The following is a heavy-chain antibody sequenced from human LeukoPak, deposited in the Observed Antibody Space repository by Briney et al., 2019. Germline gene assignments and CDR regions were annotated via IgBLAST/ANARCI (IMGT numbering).Heavy chain of an antibody. J-gene: IGHJ4*02. Sequence: PGGSLRLSCAASGFTFSNYAMSWVRQAPGKGLEWVSGLTGGGGSAKYADSVKGRFTISRDNSKNTFYLQMDGLRAEDTAVYYCAKPPRDTMTAAKNWGQGALVTVSS. V-gene: IGHV3-23*01. CDR1: GFTFSNYA. CDR2: LTGGGGSA. CDR3: AKPPRDTMTAAKN. D-gene: IGHD6-13*01.